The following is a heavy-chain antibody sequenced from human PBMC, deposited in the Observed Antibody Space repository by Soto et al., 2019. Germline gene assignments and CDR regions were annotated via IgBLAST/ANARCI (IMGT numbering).Heavy chain of an antibody. CDR1: GYTFSSHW. V-gene: IGHV5-51*01. CDR2: IYPGDSDT. D-gene: IGHD4-4*01. Sequence: PGESLKISCKASGYTFSSHWIGWVRQMPGKGLEWMGIIYPGDSDTRYSSSFQGQVTISADKSISTAYLQWSSLKTSDTAMYYCAKTPTTVRGYGMDVWGQGTTVTVSS. CDR3: AKTPTTVRGYGMDV. J-gene: IGHJ6*02.